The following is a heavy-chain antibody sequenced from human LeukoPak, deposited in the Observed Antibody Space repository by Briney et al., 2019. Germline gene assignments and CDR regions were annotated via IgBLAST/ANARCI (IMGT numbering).Heavy chain of an antibody. J-gene: IGHJ4*02. V-gene: IGHV3-23*01. D-gene: IGHD6-6*01. CDR1: GFTFSSYA. CDR2: ISISGENT. Sequence: GGSLRLSCAASGFTFSSYAMSWVRQAPGKGLEWVSAISISGENTYYADSVKGRFTISRDTSRNTLYLQMHSLRAEDTAVYYCARLISTSSSRFSDYWGQGTLVTVST. CDR3: ARLISTSSSRFSDY.